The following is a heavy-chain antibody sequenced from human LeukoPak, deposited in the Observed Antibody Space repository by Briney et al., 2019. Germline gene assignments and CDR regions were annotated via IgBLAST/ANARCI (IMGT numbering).Heavy chain of an antibody. D-gene: IGHD5-18*01. Sequence: ASVEVSCEASGYTFTSYAMHWVRQAPGQRLEWMGWINAGNGNTKYSQKFQGRVTITRDTSASTAYMELSSLRSEDTAVYYCARGYSYGFSVLGYWGQGTLVTVSP. CDR1: GYTFTSYA. V-gene: IGHV1-3*01. J-gene: IGHJ4*02. CDR3: ARGYSYGFSVLGY. CDR2: INAGNGNT.